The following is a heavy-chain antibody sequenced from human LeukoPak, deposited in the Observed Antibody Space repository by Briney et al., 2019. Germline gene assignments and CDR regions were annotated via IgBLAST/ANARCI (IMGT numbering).Heavy chain of an antibody. Sequence: GGSLRLSCAASGFTFSSYWMHWVRQAPGKGLVWVSRINSDGSSTSYADSVKGRFTISRDNAKNTLYLQMNSLRAEDTAVYYCARGEVGAPLDYWGQGTLVTVSS. CDR1: GFTFSSYW. CDR3: ARGEVGAPLDY. D-gene: IGHD1-26*01. CDR2: INSDGSST. V-gene: IGHV3-74*01. J-gene: IGHJ4*02.